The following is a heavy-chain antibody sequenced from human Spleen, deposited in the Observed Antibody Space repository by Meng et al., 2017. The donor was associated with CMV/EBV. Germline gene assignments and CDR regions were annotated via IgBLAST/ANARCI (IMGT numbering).Heavy chain of an antibody. D-gene: IGHD5-12*01. V-gene: IGHV1-69*05. CDR3: ARDLVYGGYAGLDY. CDR1: GGTFSSYA. J-gene: IGHJ4*02. CDR2: IIPIFGTA. Sequence: SVKVSCKASGGTFSSYAISWVRQAPGQGLEWMGGIIPIFGTANYAQKFQGRVTMTRDTSTSTVYMELSSLRSEDTAVYYCARDLVYGGYAGLDYWGQGTLVTVSS.